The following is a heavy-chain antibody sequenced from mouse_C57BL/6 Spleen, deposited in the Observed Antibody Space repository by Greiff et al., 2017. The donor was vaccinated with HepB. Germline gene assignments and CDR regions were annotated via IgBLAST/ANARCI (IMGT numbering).Heavy chain of an antibody. CDR3: ARRRGYAMDY. V-gene: IGHV1-63*01. CDR2: IYPGGGYT. Sequence: QVQLQQSGAELVRPGTSVKMSCKASGYTFTNYWIGWAKQRPGHGLEWIGDIYPGGGYTNYNEKFKGKATLTADKSSSTAYMQFSSLTSEDSAIYYCARRRGYAMDYWGQGTSVTVSS. J-gene: IGHJ4*01. CDR1: GYTFTNYW.